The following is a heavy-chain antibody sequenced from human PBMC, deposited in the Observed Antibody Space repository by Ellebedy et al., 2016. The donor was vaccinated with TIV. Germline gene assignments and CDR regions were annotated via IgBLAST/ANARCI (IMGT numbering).Heavy chain of an antibody. Sequence: MPGGSLRLSCTVSGGSTSTHYWSWIRQPPGKGLEWIGYISYNGYTIYNPSLKSRVTLSLDTPKNQLSLRLASLTAADTAVYYCARVDGFFDHWGQGTLVTVSS. V-gene: IGHV4-59*11. D-gene: IGHD3-10*01. CDR1: GGSTSTHY. CDR3: ARVDGFFDH. CDR2: ISYNGYT. J-gene: IGHJ4*02.